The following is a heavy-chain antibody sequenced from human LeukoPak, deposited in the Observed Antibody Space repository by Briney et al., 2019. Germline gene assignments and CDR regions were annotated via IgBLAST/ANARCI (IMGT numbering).Heavy chain of an antibody. V-gene: IGHV3-30*18. CDR2: ISYDGSNK. D-gene: IGHD2-21*01. J-gene: IGHJ4*02. CDR1: GFTFSSYG. Sequence: PGGSLRLSCAASGFTFSSYGMHWVRQAPGKGLEWVAIISYDGSNKYYADSVKGRFTISRDNSQNTLYLQINSLRPEDTAVYYCAKNAQRGGGDFDYRGQGTLVTVSS. CDR3: AKNAQRGGGDFDY.